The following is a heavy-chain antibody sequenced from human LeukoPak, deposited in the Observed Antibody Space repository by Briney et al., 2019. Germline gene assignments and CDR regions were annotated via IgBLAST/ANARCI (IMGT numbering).Heavy chain of an antibody. D-gene: IGHD5/OR15-5a*01. CDR1: GFTFSSYG. J-gene: IGHJ6*03. CDR2: IRYDGSNK. V-gene: IGHV3-30*02. Sequence: GGSLRLSCAASGFTFSSYGMHWVRQAPGKGLEWVAFIRYDGSNKYHADSVKGRFTISRDNSKNTLYLQMNSLRPEDTAVYYCANCLADYYYYMDVWGKGTSVTISS. CDR3: ANCLADYYYYMDV.